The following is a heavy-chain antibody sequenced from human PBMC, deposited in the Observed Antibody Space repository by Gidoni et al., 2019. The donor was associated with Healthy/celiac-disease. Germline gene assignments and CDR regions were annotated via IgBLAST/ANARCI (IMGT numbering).Heavy chain of an antibody. V-gene: IGHV4-61*01. Sequence: QVPLQESGPGLVKPSETLSLTCTVSGGSVSSGSYYWSWIRQPPGKGLEWIGYIYYSGSTNYNPSLKSRVTISVDTSKNQFSLKLSSVTAADTAVYYCARDSGGGGRVDYWGQGTLVTVSS. J-gene: IGHJ4*02. D-gene: IGHD2-15*01. CDR1: GGSVSSGSYY. CDR3: ARDSGGGGRVDY. CDR2: IYYSGST.